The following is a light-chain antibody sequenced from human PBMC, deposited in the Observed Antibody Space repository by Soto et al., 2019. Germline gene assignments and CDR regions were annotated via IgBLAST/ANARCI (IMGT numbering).Light chain of an antibody. V-gene: IGLV2-14*03. CDR2: DVT. Sequence: QSALTQPASVSGSPGQSITISCTGTSSDVGNNNYVSWYQHNPGRAPKVMICDVTNRPSGVSNRFSGSKSGNTASLTTSGLQAEDEADYYCSSFTGSSYVFGTGTKLTVL. CDR1: SSDVGNNNY. CDR3: SSFTGSSYV. J-gene: IGLJ1*01.